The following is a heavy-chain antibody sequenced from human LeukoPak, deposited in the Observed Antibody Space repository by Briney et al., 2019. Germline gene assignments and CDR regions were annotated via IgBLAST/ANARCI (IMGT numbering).Heavy chain of an antibody. J-gene: IGHJ5*02. V-gene: IGHV1-46*01. Sequence: GASVKVSCKASGYTFTSYYMHWVRQAPGQGLEWMGIINPSGGSTSYAQKFQGRVTMTRDTSTSTVYMELSSLRSEDTAVYYCARDHIGTGTTIFGVVKSWFDPWGQGTLVTVSS. CDR3: ARDHIGTGTTIFGVVKSWFDP. CDR2: INPSGGST. CDR1: GYTFTSYY. D-gene: IGHD3-3*01.